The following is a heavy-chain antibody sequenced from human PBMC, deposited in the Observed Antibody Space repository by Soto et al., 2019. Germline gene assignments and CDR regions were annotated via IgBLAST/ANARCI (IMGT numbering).Heavy chain of an antibody. D-gene: IGHD5-18*01. Sequence: GSQRVCRGALEVTCGDYGRNWVRKAPGKGLEWVSYISSSSSTIYYADSVKGRFTISRDNAKNSLYLQMNSLRAEDTALYYCARDYSSYGLFAYWGHGTLVTVFS. CDR3: ARDYSSYGLFAY. V-gene: IGHV3-48*01. CDR2: ISSSSSTI. J-gene: IGHJ4*01. CDR1: EVTCGDYG.